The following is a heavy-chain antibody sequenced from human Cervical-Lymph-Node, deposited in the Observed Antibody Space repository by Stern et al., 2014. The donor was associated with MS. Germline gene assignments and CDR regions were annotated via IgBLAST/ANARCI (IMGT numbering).Heavy chain of an antibody. J-gene: IGHJ4*02. Sequence: EVQLVESGAEVKKPGESLKISCKGSGYSFTSYWIGWVRQMPGKGLERMGNIYPGDADTRYSPSFQGQFSISADKSCSTAYLQWTSLKASDTAMYYCARQEGTYGDLDYWGQGTLVTVSS. CDR1: GYSFTSYW. V-gene: IGHV5-51*01. CDR2: IYPGDADT. CDR3: ARQEGTYGDLDY. D-gene: IGHD4-17*01.